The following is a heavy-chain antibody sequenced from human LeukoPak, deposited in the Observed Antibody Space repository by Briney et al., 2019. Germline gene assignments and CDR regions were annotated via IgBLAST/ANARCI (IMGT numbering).Heavy chain of an antibody. CDR2: IWYDRSNI. V-gene: IGHV3-33*03. Sequence: PGRSLRLSCAASGFTFSSYGMHWVRQAPGKGLEWVALIWYDRSNIYYGDTVKGRFTISRDNSKNTMYLQMNSLRAEDTAVYYCASGGNTGYEYFQHWGQGTLVTVSS. J-gene: IGHJ1*01. CDR1: GFTFSSYG. CDR3: ASGGNTGYEYFQH. D-gene: IGHD4-23*01.